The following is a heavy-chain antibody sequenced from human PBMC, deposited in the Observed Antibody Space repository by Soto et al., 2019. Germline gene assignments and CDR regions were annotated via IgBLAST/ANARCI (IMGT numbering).Heavy chain of an antibody. D-gene: IGHD3-10*01. CDR2: INAGNGNT. CDR3: ARSRGYYGSGSYFWFDY. Sequence: GASVKVSCKASGYTFTNYAMHWVRQAPGQRLEWMGWINAGNGNTKYSQKFQGRVTITRDTSASTAYMELSSLRSEDTAVYYCARSRGYYGSGSYFWFDYWGQGTLVTVSS. J-gene: IGHJ4*02. CDR1: GYTFTNYA. V-gene: IGHV1-3*01.